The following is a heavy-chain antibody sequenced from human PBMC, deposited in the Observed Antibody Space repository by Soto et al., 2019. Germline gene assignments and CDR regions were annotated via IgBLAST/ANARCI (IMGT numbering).Heavy chain of an antibody. J-gene: IGHJ4*02. CDR2: INHSGST. CDR3: ACRSRELLAAAFDY. V-gene: IGHV4-34*01. Sequence: QVQLQQWGAGLLKPSETLSLTCAVYGGSFSGYYWSWIRQPPGKGLEWIGEINHSGSTNYNPSLKSRVCISVDTSKNQFSLKLSSVTVADTPVYFCACRSRELLAAAFDYWGQGTLVTVSS. D-gene: IGHD6-13*01. CDR1: GGSFSGYY.